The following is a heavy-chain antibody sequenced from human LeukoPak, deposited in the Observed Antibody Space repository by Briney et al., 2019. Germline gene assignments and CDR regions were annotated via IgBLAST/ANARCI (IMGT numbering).Heavy chain of an antibody. J-gene: IGHJ4*02. V-gene: IGHV3-33*01. Sequence: GRSLRLSCAASGFTFSSYGMHWVRQAPGKGLEWVAVIWYDGSNKYYADSVKGRFTISRDNSKNTLYLQMNSLRAEDTAVYYCARCRDGYNSLGDYWGQGTLVTVSS. CDR2: IWYDGSNK. CDR1: GFTFSSYG. CDR3: ARCRDGYNSLGDY. D-gene: IGHD5-24*01.